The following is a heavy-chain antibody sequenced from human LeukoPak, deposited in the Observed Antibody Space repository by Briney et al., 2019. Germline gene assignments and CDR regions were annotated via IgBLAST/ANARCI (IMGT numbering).Heavy chain of an antibody. D-gene: IGHD1-26*01. Sequence: GGSLRLSCAASGFTFNSYAMHWVRQAPGKGLEWVAVISSDGSNNYYADSVKGRFTISRDNSKNTLYLQVNSLRDEDTAVYYCARDLGIVGAPLDFWGQGTLVTVSS. CDR1: GFTFNSYA. J-gene: IGHJ4*02. V-gene: IGHV3-30-3*01. CDR2: ISSDGSNN. CDR3: ARDLGIVGAPLDF.